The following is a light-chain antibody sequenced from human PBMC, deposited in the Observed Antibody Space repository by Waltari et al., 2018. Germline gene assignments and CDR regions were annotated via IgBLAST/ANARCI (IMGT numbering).Light chain of an antibody. V-gene: IGLV2-8*01. J-gene: IGLJ3*02. CDR1: SSDVGGYNY. Sequence: SALTQPPSASGSPGQSVTISCTRTSSDVGGYNYVSWYQQHPGKAPKLMIYEVTKRPSGVPDRFSGSKSGNTASRTVSGRQTEDEADYYCSSYAGGSWVFGGGTKLTVL. CDR2: EVT. CDR3: SSYAGGSWV.